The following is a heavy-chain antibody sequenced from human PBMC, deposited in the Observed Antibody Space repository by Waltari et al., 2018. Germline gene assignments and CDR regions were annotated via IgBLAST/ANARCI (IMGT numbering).Heavy chain of an antibody. CDR2: IFYRGTT. J-gene: IGHJ4*02. D-gene: IGHD3-3*01. CDR3: ASYDIWNGYYFDW. V-gene: IGHV4-39*01. CDR1: GASINSDNSY. Sequence: QLQLHESGPGLVKPSETLSLTCTVSGASINSDNSYWGWIRQPPGRGLEWIVSIFYRGTTYYQTSLNSRVTMSVDTTRNQSSLKMTSVTAADTAIYYCASYDIWNGYYFDWWGQGAQVTVSS.